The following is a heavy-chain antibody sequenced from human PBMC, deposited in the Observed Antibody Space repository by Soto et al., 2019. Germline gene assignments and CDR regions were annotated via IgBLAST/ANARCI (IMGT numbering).Heavy chain of an antibody. V-gene: IGHV1-8*01. J-gene: IGHJ4*02. CDR1: GYTFTSYD. CDR2: MNPNSGNT. D-gene: IGHD3-10*01. CDR3: ARGPAEYYGSGSYPDY. Sequence: ASVKVSCKASGYTFTSYDINWVRRATGQGLEWMGWMNPNSGNTGYAQKFQGRVTMTRNTSISTAYMELSSLRSEDTAVYYCARGPAEYYGSGSYPDYWGQGTLVTVSS.